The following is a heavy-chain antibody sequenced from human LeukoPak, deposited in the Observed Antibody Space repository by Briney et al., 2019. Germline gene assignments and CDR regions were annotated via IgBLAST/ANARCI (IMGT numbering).Heavy chain of an antibody. D-gene: IGHD1-26*01. CDR1: GGSFSGYY. CDR2: INHSGST. V-gene: IGHV4-34*01. Sequence: SETLSLTCAVYGGSFSGYYWSWIRQPPGKGLEWIGEINHSGSTNYNPSLKSRVTISVDTSKNQFSLKLSSVTAADTAVYYCARGVTTWEPSRWTWFDPWGQGTLVTVSS. CDR3: ARGVTTWEPSRWTWFDP. J-gene: IGHJ5*02.